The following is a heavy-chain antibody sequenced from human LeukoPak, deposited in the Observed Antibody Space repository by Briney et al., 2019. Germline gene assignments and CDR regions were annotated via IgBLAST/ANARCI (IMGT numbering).Heavy chain of an antibody. CDR2: IIPIFGTA. CDR1: GGTFSSYA. D-gene: IGHD2-2*01. V-gene: IGHV1-69*05. J-gene: IGHJ5*02. CDR3: ARVGCSSTSFYHNWFDP. Sequence: ASVKVSCKASGGTFSSYAISWVRQAPGQGLEWMGGIIPIFGTANYAQKFQGRVTITTDESTSTAYMELSSLRSEDTAVYYCARVGCSSTSFYHNWFDPWGQGTLVTVSS.